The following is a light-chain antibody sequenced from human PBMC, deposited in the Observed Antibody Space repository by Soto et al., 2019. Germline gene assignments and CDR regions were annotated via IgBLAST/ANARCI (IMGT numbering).Light chain of an antibody. Sequence: DIQVTQSPSFVSASVGDRITITCRASQGISNWLAWYQQHPGKAPKLLIYGATSLHSGVPSRFSGSASGTDFTLTISGLQPEDFATYSCQQADSFARFGQGTKIDMK. CDR3: QQADSFAR. CDR1: QGISNW. CDR2: GAT. V-gene: IGKV1-12*01. J-gene: IGKJ1*01.